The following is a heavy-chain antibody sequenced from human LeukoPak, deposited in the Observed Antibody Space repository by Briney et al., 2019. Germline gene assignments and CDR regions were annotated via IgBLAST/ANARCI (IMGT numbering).Heavy chain of an antibody. CDR2: INPSGGST. CDR1: GYTFTSYY. Sequence: GASVKVSCKASGYTFTSYYMHWVRQAPGQGLEWMGIINPSGGSTSYAQKFQGRVTMTRDTSTSTAYMELSRLRSDDTAVYYCARDLSIAAATTRFDPWGQGTLVTVSS. V-gene: IGHV1-46*01. CDR3: ARDLSIAAATTRFDP. D-gene: IGHD6-13*01. J-gene: IGHJ5*02.